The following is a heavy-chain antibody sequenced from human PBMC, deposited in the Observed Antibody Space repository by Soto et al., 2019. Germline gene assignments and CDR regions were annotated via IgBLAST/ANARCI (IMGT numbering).Heavy chain of an antibody. Sequence: SETLSLTCAVSGGSISSSNWWSWVRQPPGKGLEWIGEIYHSGSTNYNPSLKSRVTISVDKSKNQFSLKLSSVTAADTAVYYCARERGQGYDSSGYPFDYWGQGTMVTVYS. D-gene: IGHD3-22*01. CDR1: GGSISSSNW. CDR3: ARERGQGYDSSGYPFDY. J-gene: IGHJ4*02. CDR2: IYHSGST. V-gene: IGHV4-4*02.